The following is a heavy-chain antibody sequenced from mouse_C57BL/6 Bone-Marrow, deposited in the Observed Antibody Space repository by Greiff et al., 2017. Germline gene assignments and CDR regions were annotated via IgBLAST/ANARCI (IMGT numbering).Heavy chain of an antibody. J-gene: IGHJ3*01. CDR2: ISNGGGST. CDR3: ARHGAY. V-gene: IGHV5-12*01. CDR1: GFTFSDYY. Sequence: DVKLVESGGGLVQPGGSLKLSCAASGFTFSDYYMYWVRQTPEKRLEWVAYISNGGGSTYYPDTVKGRFTISRDNAKNTLYLQMSRLKSEDTAMYYCARHGAYWGQGTLVTVSA.